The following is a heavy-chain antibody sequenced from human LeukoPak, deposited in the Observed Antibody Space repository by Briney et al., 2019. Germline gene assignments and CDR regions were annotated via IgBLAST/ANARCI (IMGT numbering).Heavy chain of an antibody. CDR2: IDYSGST. CDR1: GGSIRSSLYY. V-gene: IGHV4-39*01. J-gene: IGHJ4*02. CDR3: ARLLWFGESPLFDY. D-gene: IGHD3-10*01. Sequence: SETLSLTCTVSGGSIRSSLYYWAWIRQTPGKGLEWIGSIDYSGSTNYNPSLKSRATIFVDTSKNQFSLELSSLTAADTAVYYCARLLWFGESPLFDYWGQGTLVTVSS.